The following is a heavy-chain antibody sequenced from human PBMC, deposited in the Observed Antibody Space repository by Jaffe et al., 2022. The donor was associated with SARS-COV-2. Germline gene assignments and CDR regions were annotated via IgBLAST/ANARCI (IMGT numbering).Heavy chain of an antibody. D-gene: IGHD3-22*01. V-gene: IGHV3-23*04. CDR1: GFTFSSYA. Sequence: EVQLVESGGGLVQPGGSLRLSCAASGFTFSSYAMSWVRQAPGKGLEWVSAISGSGGSTYYADSVKGRFTISRDNSKNTLYLQMNSLRAEDTAVYYCAKVLPRSDSSGYYFPWDYWGQGTLVTVSS. J-gene: IGHJ4*02. CDR2: ISGSGGST. CDR3: AKVLPRSDSSGYYFPWDY.